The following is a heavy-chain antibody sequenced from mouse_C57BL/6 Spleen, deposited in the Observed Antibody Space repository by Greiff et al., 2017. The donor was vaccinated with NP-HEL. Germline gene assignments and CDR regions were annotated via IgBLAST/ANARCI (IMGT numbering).Heavy chain of an antibody. J-gene: IGHJ3*01. CDR1: GYTFTSYW. CDR3: ARGGDAYGPLAY. CDR2: IDPSDSYT. D-gene: IGHD1-1*02. Sequence: VQLQQPGAELVRPGTSVKLSCKASGYTFTSYWMHWVKQRPGQGLEWIGVIDPSDSYTNYNQKFKGKATLTVDTSSSTAYMQLSSLTSEDSAVYYCARGGDAYGPLAYWGQGTLVTVSA. V-gene: IGHV1-59*01.